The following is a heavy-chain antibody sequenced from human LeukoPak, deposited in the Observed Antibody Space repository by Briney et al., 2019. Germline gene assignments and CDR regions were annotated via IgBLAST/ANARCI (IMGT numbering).Heavy chain of an antibody. CDR2: IYYSGST. V-gene: IGHV4-39*07. J-gene: IGHJ4*02. CDR3: ASWYSSGWYAGSDY. Sequence: SETLSLTCTVSGGSISSSSYYWGWIRQPPGKGLEWIGTIYYSGSTYYNPSLKSRVTISVDTSKNQFSLKLSSVTAADTAVYYCASWYSSGWYAGSDYWGQGTLVTVSS. CDR1: GGSISSSSYY. D-gene: IGHD6-19*01.